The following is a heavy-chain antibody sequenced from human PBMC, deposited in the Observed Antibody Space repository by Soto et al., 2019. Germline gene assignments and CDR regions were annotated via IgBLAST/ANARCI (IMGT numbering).Heavy chain of an antibody. Sequence: GSLRLSCSASGFIFSESTIYWVRQVPGEGLEAISAVSTSGRSTYYADSVKDRFTISRDNSKNTLFLQMGSLRPEDTAIYYCVKQAHGLDGVAFDYWGQGTQVTVSS. D-gene: IGHD2-15*01. V-gene: IGHV3-64D*06. CDR3: VKQAHGLDGVAFDY. CDR1: GFIFSEST. CDR2: VSTSGRST. J-gene: IGHJ4*02.